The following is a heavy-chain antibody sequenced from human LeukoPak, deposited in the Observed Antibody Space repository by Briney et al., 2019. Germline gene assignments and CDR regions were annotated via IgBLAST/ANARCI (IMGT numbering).Heavy chain of an antibody. CDR1: GFTFSNAW. CDR3: TTLASRSPYYYYGMDV. V-gene: IGHV3-15*01. J-gene: IGHJ6*02. CDR2: IKSKFGGGTT. Sequence: GGSLRLSCAASGFTFSNAWMTWVRQAPGKGLEWVGRIKSKFGGGTTDYAAPVKGRFTISRDDSKNTLYLQMSSLKTEDTAAYYCTTLASRSPYYYYGMDVWGQGTTVTVSS.